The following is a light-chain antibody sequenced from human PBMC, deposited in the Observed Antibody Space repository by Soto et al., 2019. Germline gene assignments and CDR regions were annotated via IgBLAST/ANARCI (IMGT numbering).Light chain of an antibody. Sequence: IVMTQSPDSLAVSVGERCTIISKSRHSGFYGSNNKNYLAWYKQKPGKAPKXLIYGASNLDSGVPSRFSVNGSGTELILTIRSLQPDDFETYDRQQYETFPWTLGQGTKVDIK. CDR3: QQYETFPWT. CDR2: GAS. CDR1: HSGFYGSNNKNY. J-gene: IGKJ1*01. V-gene: IGKV4-1*01.